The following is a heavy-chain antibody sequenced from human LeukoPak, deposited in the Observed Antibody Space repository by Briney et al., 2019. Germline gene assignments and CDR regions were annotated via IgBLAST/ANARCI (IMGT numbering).Heavy chain of an antibody. D-gene: IGHD3-22*01. CDR3: ARWDYDCSGYRKFDF. Sequence: PSETLSLTCTVSGGSVGGYYWIWVRQPAGKGLGYIGYIYYNAITTYNPSCRSPVTISVATSKNHFSLTLSSVTAADTAVYYCARWDYDCSGYRKFDFWGQGTLVTVSS. CDR1: GGSVGGYY. CDR2: IYYNAIT. V-gene: IGHV4-59*08. J-gene: IGHJ4*02.